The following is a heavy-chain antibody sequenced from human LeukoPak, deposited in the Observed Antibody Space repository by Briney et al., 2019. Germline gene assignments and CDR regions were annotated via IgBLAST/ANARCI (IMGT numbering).Heavy chain of an antibody. Sequence: ASVKVSCKASGYTFTSYGISWVRPAPGQGLEWMGWISAYNGNTNYAQKLQGRVTMTTDTSTSTAYMELRSLRSDDTAVCYCARAGSGWPPEDYWGQGTLVTVSS. CDR1: GYTFTSYG. D-gene: IGHD6-19*01. CDR2: ISAYNGNT. CDR3: ARAGSGWPPEDY. V-gene: IGHV1-18*01. J-gene: IGHJ4*02.